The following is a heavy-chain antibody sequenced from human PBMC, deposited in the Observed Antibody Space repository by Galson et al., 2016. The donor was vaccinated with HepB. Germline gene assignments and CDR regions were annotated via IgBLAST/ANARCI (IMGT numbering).Heavy chain of an antibody. J-gene: IGHJ4*02. CDR2: INGDGSSI. V-gene: IGHV3-74*01. Sequence: SLRLSCAASGFPFSKYWMHWVRQAPGKGLVWVSRINGDGSSIDYADSVKGRFIISRDNAKNTLYLQMNSLRAEDTAVYFCARDLRYYGSGTYFYYYDYWGQGTLVTVSS. D-gene: IGHD3-10*01. CDR3: ARDLRYYGSGTYFYYYDY. CDR1: GFPFSKYW.